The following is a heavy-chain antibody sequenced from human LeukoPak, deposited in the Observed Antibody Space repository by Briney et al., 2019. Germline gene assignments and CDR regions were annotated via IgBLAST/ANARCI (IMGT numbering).Heavy chain of an antibody. D-gene: IGHD6-19*01. Sequence: SQTLSLTCAISGDSVSSNSAAWNWIRQSPSRGLEWLGRTYYRSKWYDDYAVSVKSRITINPDTSKNQFSLQLNSVTSEDTAVYYCARGLRIAVAADYFDYWGQGTLVTVSS. V-gene: IGHV6-1*01. CDR1: GDSVSSNSAA. CDR2: TYYRSKWYD. J-gene: IGHJ4*02. CDR3: ARGLRIAVAADYFDY.